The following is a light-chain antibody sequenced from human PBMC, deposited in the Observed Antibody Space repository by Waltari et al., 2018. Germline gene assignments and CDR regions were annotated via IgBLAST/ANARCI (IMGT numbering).Light chain of an antibody. V-gene: IGLV2-14*01. J-gene: IGLJ1*01. CDR1: DSDVGPYDL. CDR3: SSYTTSSAPGV. CDR2: EVS. Sequence: QSALTQPASVSGSPGQSITISCPGTDSDVGPYDLFPLYQQHPGKAPHLIIYEVSNRPSGISNRFSASKSGNTASLTISGLQAEDEADYYCSSYTTSSAPGVFGTGTRVTVL.